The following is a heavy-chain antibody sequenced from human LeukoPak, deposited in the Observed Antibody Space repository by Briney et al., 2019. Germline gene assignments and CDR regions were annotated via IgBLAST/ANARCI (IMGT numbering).Heavy chain of an antibody. Sequence: GGSLRLSCAASGFTFSSYAMHWVRQAPCKGLEWVAVISYDGSNKYYADSVKGRFTISRDNAKNSLYLQMNSLRAEDTAVYYCARMRGDSRSSYYYYYMDVWGKGTTVTVSS. CDR2: ISYDGSNK. J-gene: IGHJ6*03. CDR3: ARMRGDSRSSYYYYYMDV. V-gene: IGHV3-30-3*01. CDR1: GFTFSSYA. D-gene: IGHD6-6*01.